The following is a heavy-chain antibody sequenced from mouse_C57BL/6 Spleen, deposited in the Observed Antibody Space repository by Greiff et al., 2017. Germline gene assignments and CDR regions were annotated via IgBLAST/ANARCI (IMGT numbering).Heavy chain of an antibody. Sequence: QVQLQQPGAELVMPGASVKLSCQASAYTFTSYWMHWVKQRPGQGLEWIGEIDPSDSYTNYNQKFKGKSTLTVDKSSSTAYMQLSSLTSEDSAVYYCARSRGGWYFDVWGTGTTVTVSS. CDR3: ARSRGGWYFDV. CDR1: AYTFTSYW. V-gene: IGHV1-69*01. CDR2: IDPSDSYT. J-gene: IGHJ1*03.